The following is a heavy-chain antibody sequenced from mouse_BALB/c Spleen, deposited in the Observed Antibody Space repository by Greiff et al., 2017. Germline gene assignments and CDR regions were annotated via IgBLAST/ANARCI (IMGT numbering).Heavy chain of an antibody. Sequence: EVQLQQSGPGLVKPSQSLSLTCTVTGYSITSDYAWNWIRQFPGNKLEWMGYISYSGSTSYNPSLKSRISITRDTSKNQFFLQLNSVTTEDTATYYCARRYDYDLGWFAYWGQGTLVTVSA. CDR3: ARRYDYDLGWFAY. J-gene: IGHJ3*01. CDR2: ISYSGST. D-gene: IGHD2-4*01. V-gene: IGHV3-2*02. CDR1: GYSITSDYA.